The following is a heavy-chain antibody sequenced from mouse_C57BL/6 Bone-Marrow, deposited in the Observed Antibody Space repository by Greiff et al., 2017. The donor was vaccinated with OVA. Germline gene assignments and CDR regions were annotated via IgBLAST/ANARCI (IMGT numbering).Heavy chain of an antibody. D-gene: IGHD2-1*01. CDR2: SRNKANDYTT. V-gene: IGHV7-1*01. J-gene: IGHJ4*01. Sequence: EVQVVESGGGLVQSGRSLRLSCATSGFTFSDFYMEWVRQAPGKGLEWIAASRNKANDYTTEYSASVKGRFIVSRDTSQSILYLQMNALRAEDTAIYYCARDASDYLLWGAMDYWGQGTSVTVSS. CDR1: GFTFSDFY. CDR3: ARDASDYLLWGAMDY.